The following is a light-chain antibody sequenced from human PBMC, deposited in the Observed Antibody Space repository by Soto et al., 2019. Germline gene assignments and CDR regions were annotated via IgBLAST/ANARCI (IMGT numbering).Light chain of an antibody. Sequence: EIVMTQSPATLSVSPGEGATLSCRASQSVNSNLAWYQQTRGQAPRLLMFDASTRATGIPARFSGSGSGTEFTLTISSLQSEDFAVYFCQQYSDLPMTFGQGTRLEIK. CDR3: QQYSDLPMT. CDR1: QSVNSN. J-gene: IGKJ5*01. V-gene: IGKV3-15*01. CDR2: DAS.